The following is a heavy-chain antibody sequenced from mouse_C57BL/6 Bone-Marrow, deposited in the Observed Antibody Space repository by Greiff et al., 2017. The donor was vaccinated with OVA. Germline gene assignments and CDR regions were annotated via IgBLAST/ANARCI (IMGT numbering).Heavy chain of an antibody. D-gene: IGHD2-4*01. CDR2: IDPENGDT. CDR1: GFNIKDDY. Sequence: VHVKQSGAELVRPGASVKLSCTASGFNIKDDYMHWVKQRPEQGLEWIGWIDPENGDTEYASKFQGKATITADPSSNTAYLHLSSLTSEDTAVYYCTTSAYDSAWFAYWGQGTLVTVSA. J-gene: IGHJ3*01. CDR3: TTSAYDSAWFAY. V-gene: IGHV14-4*01.